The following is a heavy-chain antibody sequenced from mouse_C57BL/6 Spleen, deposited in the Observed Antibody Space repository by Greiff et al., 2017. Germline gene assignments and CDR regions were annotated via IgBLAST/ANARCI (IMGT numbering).Heavy chain of an antibody. D-gene: IGHD3-1*01. CDR1: GYAFSSYW. CDR3: ARWATTWYFDV. Sequence: VQLQQSGAELVKPGASVKISCKASGYAFSSYWMNWVKQRPGKGLEWIGQIYPGDGDTNYNGKFKGKATLTADKSSSTAYLQLSSLTSEDSAVYFCARWATTWYFDVWGTGTTVTVSS. V-gene: IGHV1-80*01. CDR2: IYPGDGDT. J-gene: IGHJ1*03.